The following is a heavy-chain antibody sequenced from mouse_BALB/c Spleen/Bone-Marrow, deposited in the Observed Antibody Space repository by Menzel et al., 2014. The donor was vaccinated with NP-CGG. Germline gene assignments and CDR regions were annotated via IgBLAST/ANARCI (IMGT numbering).Heavy chain of an antibody. Sequence: QVQLQQPGAELVKPGASVKQPCKASGYTFTSYWMHWVKQRPGQGLEWIGEINPSNGRTNYNETFKSKATLTVDKSSTTAYMQLSSLTSDDSAVYYCARYGNYDAMDYWGQGTSVTVSS. CDR1: GYTFTSYW. J-gene: IGHJ4*01. CDR2: INPSNGRT. D-gene: IGHD2-1*01. CDR3: ARYGNYDAMDY. V-gene: IGHV1S81*02.